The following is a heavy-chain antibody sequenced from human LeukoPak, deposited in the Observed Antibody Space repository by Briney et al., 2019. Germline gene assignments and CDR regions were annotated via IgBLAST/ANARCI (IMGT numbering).Heavy chain of an antibody. CDR1: GGSISSSSYY. CDR3: ARDPLEMATMAS. V-gene: IGHV4-39*07. J-gene: IGHJ5*02. D-gene: IGHD5-24*01. CDR2: IYYSGST. Sequence: SETLSLTCTVSGGSISSSSYYWAWIRQPPGKGLEWIGNIYYSGSTYYNPSLKSRVTISVDTSKNQFSLKLSSVTAADTAVYYCARDPLEMATMASWGQGTLVTVSS.